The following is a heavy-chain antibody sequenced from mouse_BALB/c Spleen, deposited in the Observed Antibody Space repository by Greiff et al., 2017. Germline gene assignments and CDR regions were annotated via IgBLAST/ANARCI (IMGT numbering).Heavy chain of an antibody. J-gene: IGHJ3*01. D-gene: IGHD2-1*01. CDR2: IWTGGGT. V-gene: IGHV2-9-2*01. Sequence: QVQLQQSGPGLVAPSQSLSITCTVSGFSLTSYDISWIRQPPGKGLEWLGVIWTGGGTKYNSAFMSRLSISKDNSKSQVFLKMNSLQTDDTAIYYCVRDDGNYAWLAYWGQGTLVTVSA. CDR3: VRDDGNYAWLAY. CDR1: GFSLTSYD.